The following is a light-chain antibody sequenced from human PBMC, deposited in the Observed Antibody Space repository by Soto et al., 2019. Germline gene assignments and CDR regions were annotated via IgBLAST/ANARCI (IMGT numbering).Light chain of an antibody. CDR3: QSYDSSLSGYV. Sequence: QSVLTQPPSVSGAPGQRVTISCTGSSSNIGAGYDVHWYQQLPGTAPKLLIYGNSNRPSGVPDRFSGSKSGTSVSLAITGLQAEDEADYYCQSYDSSLSGYVFGTATNLTVL. CDR2: GNS. V-gene: IGLV1-40*01. J-gene: IGLJ1*01. CDR1: SSNIGAGYD.